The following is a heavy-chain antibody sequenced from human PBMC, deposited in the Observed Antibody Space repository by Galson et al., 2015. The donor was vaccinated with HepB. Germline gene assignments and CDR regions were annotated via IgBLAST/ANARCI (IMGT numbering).Heavy chain of an antibody. CDR2: ISYDGSKK. V-gene: IGHV3-30*18. Sequence: SLRLSCAASGFIFSNYGMHWVRQAPGKGLEWVAVISYDGSKKYYTDSVKGRFTISRDNSKNTLYLQMNSLRAEDTAVYYCAKDEDFWSGYFPLDAFDIWGQGTMVTVSS. CDR3: AKDEDFWSGYFPLDAFDI. J-gene: IGHJ3*02. D-gene: IGHD3-3*01. CDR1: GFIFSNYG.